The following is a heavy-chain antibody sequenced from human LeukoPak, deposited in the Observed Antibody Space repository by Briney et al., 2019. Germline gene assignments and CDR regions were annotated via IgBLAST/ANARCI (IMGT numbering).Heavy chain of an antibody. CDR2: MNEDGSER. CDR3: ATYTHWVAGDV. Sequence: GGSLRLSCAASGFTFSKSWMSWVRQAPGKGLEWVANMNEDGSERDYVDSVKGRFTISRDNARKSLYLQMSSLRVEDTAVYYCATYTHWVAGDVWGQGTTVTVSS. V-gene: IGHV3-7*01. J-gene: IGHJ6*02. D-gene: IGHD3-16*01. CDR1: GFTFSKSW.